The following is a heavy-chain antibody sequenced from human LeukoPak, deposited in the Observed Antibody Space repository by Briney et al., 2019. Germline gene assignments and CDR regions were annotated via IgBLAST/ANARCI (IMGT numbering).Heavy chain of an antibody. D-gene: IGHD5-18*01. CDR1: GGSISSSSYY. CDR3: TTGGYGI. CDR2: IYYSGST. Sequence: SETLSLTCTVSGGSISSSSYYWGWIRQPPGKGLEWIGSIYYSGSTYYNPSLKSRVTISVDTSKNQFSLKLTSVTAADTAVYYCTTGGYGIWGQGNLVTVSS. V-gene: IGHV4-39*07. J-gene: IGHJ4*02.